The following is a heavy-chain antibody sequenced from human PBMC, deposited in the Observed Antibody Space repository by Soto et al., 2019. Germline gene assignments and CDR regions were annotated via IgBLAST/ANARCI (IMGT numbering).Heavy chain of an antibody. V-gene: IGHV1-8*01. CDR2: MNPNSGKT. CDR1: GYTFTSYD. D-gene: IGHD1-26*01. J-gene: IGHJ3*02. Sequence: QVQLVQSGAEVKKPGASVKVSCKTSGYTFTSYDINWVRQATGQGLEWMGWMNPNSGKTAYAQKFQGRVPMTRNTSISTAYMELSSLRAEDTAVYYCARERSSGAFDIWGQGTMVTVSS. CDR3: ARERSSGAFDI.